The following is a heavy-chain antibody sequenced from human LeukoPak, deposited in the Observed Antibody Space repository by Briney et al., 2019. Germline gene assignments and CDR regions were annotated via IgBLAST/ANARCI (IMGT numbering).Heavy chain of an antibody. Sequence: GGSLRLSCAASGFTFSSYAMHWVRQAPGKGLGWVAVISYDGSNKYYADSVKGRFTISRDNSKNTLYLQMNSLRAEDTAVYYCAKEGGSSGYYYWGQGTLVTASS. D-gene: IGHD3-22*01. V-gene: IGHV3-30-3*01. CDR2: ISYDGSNK. CDR3: AKEGGSSGYYY. CDR1: GFTFSSYA. J-gene: IGHJ4*02.